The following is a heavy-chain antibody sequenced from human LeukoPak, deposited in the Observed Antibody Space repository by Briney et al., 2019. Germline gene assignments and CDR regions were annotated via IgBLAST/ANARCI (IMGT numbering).Heavy chain of an antibody. CDR2: IYPGDSDT. CDR3: ARGPDYCSSTSCYVASAYADY. CDR1: GYSFTSYW. Sequence: GASLQISCKGSGYSFTSYWIGWVRQMPGKGLEWMGIIYPGDSDTRYSPSFQGQVTISADKSISTAYLQWSSLKASDTAMYYCARGPDYCSSTSCYVASAYADYWGQGTLVTVSS. V-gene: IGHV5-51*01. J-gene: IGHJ4*02. D-gene: IGHD2-2*01.